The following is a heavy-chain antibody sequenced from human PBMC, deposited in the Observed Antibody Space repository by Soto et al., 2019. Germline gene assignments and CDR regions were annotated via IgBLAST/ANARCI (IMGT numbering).Heavy chain of an antibody. CDR1: GGSISSGGYS. V-gene: IGHV4-30-2*01. D-gene: IGHD6-13*01. CDR2: IYHSGST. Sequence: QLQLQESGSGLVKPSQTLSLTCAVSGGSISSGGYSWSWIRQPPGKGLEWIGYIYHSGSTYYNPSLKSRVTISVDRSKNQFSLKLSSVTAADTAVYYCARASIAAAGTPAFDIWGQGTMVTVSS. J-gene: IGHJ3*02. CDR3: ARASIAAAGTPAFDI.